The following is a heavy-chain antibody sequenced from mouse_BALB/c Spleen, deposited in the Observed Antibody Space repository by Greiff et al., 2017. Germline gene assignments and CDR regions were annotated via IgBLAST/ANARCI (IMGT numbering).Heavy chain of an antibody. CDR3: ARDREPHYDPSFAY. J-gene: IGHJ3*01. Sequence: EVMLVESGGGLVKPGGSLKLSCAASGFTFSSYAMSWVRQSPEKRLEWVAEISSGGSYTYYPDTVTGRFTISRDNAKNTLYLEMSSLRSEDTAMYYCARDREPHYDPSFAYWGQGTLVTVSA. D-gene: IGHD2-4*01. CDR1: GFTFSSYA. V-gene: IGHV5-9-4*01. CDR2: ISSGGSYT.